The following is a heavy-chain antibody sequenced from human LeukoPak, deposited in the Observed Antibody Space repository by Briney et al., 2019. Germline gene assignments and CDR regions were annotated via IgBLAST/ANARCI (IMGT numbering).Heavy chain of an antibody. CDR1: GYNFISYW. Sequence: GESLKISCKGSGYNFISYWIGWVRQMPGKGLEWMGIIYPGDSDTRYSPSFQGQVTISADKSLSTAYLQWSSLKASDTAMYYCAVPDFWSGYSSFYDYWGQGTLVTVSS. D-gene: IGHD3-3*01. CDR3: AVPDFWSGYSSFYDY. CDR2: IYPGDSDT. V-gene: IGHV5-51*01. J-gene: IGHJ4*02.